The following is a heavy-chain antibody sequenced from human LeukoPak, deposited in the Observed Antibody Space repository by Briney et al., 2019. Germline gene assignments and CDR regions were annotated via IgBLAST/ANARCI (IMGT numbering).Heavy chain of an antibody. CDR3: ARRSDGDAFDI. Sequence: SETLSLTCIVSGGSISSYYWSWIRQPPGKGLEWIGYIYYSGSTNYNPSLKSRVTISVDTSKNQFSLKLSSVTAADTAVYYCARRSDGDAFDIWGQGTMVTVSS. CDR1: GGSISSYY. V-gene: IGHV4-59*01. CDR2: IYYSGST. J-gene: IGHJ3*02.